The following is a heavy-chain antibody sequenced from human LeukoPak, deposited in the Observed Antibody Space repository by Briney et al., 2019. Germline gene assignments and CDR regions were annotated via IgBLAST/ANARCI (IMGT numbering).Heavy chain of an antibody. CDR3: AREGSTMIVHDY. J-gene: IGHJ4*02. CDR2: IKQDEIEK. D-gene: IGHD3-22*01. V-gene: IGHV3-7*01. Sequence: GGSLRLSCAASGFTFRSHWMSWVRQAPGKGLGWVANIKQDEIEKHYVDSVKGRFTISRDNAKNSVYLQMDSLRSEDTAVYYCAREGSTMIVHDYWGQGTLVTVSA. CDR1: GFTFRSHW.